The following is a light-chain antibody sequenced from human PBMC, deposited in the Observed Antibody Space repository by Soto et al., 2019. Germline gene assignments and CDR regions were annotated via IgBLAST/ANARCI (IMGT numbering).Light chain of an antibody. CDR2: EDN. V-gene: IGLV6-57*02. CDR3: QSYDSNNWV. CDR1: SGSIASNY. Sequence: NFMLTQPHSVSESPGKTVTISCTGSSGSIASNYVQWYQQRPGSAPTTVIYEDNRRPSGVPDRFSGSIDNSSNSASLTISGLKTEDEAYYYCQSYDSNNWVFGGGTKLTVL. J-gene: IGLJ3*02.